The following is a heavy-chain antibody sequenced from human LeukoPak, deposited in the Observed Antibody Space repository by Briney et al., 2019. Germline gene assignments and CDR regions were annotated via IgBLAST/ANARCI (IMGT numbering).Heavy chain of an antibody. CDR2: INPSGGST. D-gene: IGHD3-10*01. J-gene: IGHJ4*02. CDR1: GYTYTRYY. Sequence: ASVKVSCKASGYTYTRYYMHGVRQPPGQGLAGMGIINPSGGSTSYAQKFQGRVTMTRDTSTSTVYMELSSLRSEDTAVYYCARRDMVRTLDYWGQGTLVTVSS. CDR3: ARRDMVRTLDY. V-gene: IGHV1-46*01.